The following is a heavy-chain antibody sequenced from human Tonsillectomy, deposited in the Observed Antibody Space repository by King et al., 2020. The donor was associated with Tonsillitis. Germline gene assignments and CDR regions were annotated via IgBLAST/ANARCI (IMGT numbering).Heavy chain of an antibody. CDR1: GFTFSDSY. CDR3: ARVYGDYDLYYYYGLDV. CDR2: ISRSGSTI. Sequence: VQLAESGGGLVKPRGSLRLSCAASGFTFSDSYMSWIRQAPGKGLEWVSYISRSGSTIHYADSVKGRFTISRDNAKNSLYLQMNSLRAEDTAVYFCARVYGDYDLYYYYGLDVWGQGTTVTVSS. V-gene: IGHV3-11*01. J-gene: IGHJ6*02. D-gene: IGHD4-17*01.